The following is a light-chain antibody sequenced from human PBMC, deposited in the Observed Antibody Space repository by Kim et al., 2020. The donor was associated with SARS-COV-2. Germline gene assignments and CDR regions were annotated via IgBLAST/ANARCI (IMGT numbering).Light chain of an antibody. Sequence: SASVGDRVTITCRASENIGTWFAWYQQKPGRAPSLLIYLASTLESGVPSRFSGTGSGTEFSLSITSQQPDDFATYYCQHYSSFPYTFGQGTKLEI. J-gene: IGKJ2*01. CDR2: LAS. CDR1: ENIGTW. V-gene: IGKV1-5*03. CDR3: QHYSSFPYT.